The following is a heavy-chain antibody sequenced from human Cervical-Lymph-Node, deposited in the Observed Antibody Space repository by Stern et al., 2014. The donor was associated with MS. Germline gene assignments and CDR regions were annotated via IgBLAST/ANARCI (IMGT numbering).Heavy chain of an antibody. CDR1: GFTFDDYA. V-gene: IGHV3-9*01. J-gene: IGHJ4*02. CDR3: AKGPRGSYLMYYFDS. D-gene: IGHD3-16*02. Sequence: QLVESGGDLVRPGRSLRLSWAASGFTFDDYAMHWVRQVPGKGLELVAGITWDSGTINDADSVQGRFTISRDNAKKSLFLEMSRLRAEDTAFYFCAKGPRGSYLMYYFDSWGQGTLVTVSS. CDR2: ITWDSGTI.